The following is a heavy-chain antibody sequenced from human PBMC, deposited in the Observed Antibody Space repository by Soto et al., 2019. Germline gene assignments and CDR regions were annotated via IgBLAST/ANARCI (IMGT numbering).Heavy chain of an antibody. J-gene: IGHJ4*02. D-gene: IGHD2-15*01. Sequence: QLQLQESGPGLVKPSETLSLTCTVSGGSISSSSYYWGRIRQPPGKGLEWIGSIYYSGSTYYNPSLKSRVTISVDTSKYQFSLKLRSVTAADTAVYYCARRGVKYGSGGSCYGGFDSWGQGTLVTVSS. CDR1: GGSISSSSYY. V-gene: IGHV4-39*01. CDR2: IYYSGST. CDR3: ARRGVKYGSGGSCYGGFDS.